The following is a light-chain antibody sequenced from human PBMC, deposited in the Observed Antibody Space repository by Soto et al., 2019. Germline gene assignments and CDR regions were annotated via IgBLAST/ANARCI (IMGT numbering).Light chain of an antibody. CDR3: QQYGTSPWT. Sequence: EIVLTQSPGTLSLYPGESATLSCRASQSVTSNYIAWYQQKPGQAPRLLIYRASTRATGIPDRFSGSGSGTDFTLTISRLEPEDFAVYHCQQYGTSPWTFGQETKVDIK. CDR2: RAS. J-gene: IGKJ1*01. CDR1: QSVTSNY. V-gene: IGKV3-20*01.